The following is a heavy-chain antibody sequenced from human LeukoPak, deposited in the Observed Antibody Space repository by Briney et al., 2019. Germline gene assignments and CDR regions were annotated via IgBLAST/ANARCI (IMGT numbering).Heavy chain of an antibody. CDR1: GFTFSSSA. J-gene: IGHJ4*02. CDR2: INNVGSHI. D-gene: IGHD5-12*01. CDR3: ARADIVATISDY. Sequence: PGGSPRLSCPASGFTFSSSARNWVRQAPGEGLEWVSSINNVGSHIYYADSVKGRFTISRDNAKNSLYLQMNSLRAEDTAVYYCARADIVATISDYWGQRTLVTVSS. V-gene: IGHV3-21*01.